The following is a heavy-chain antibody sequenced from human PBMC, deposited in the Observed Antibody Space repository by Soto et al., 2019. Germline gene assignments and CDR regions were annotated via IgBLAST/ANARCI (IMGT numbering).Heavy chain of an antibody. CDR3: ARGLGVTTVTTAYYYGMDV. D-gene: IGHD4-17*01. CDR2: IIPIFGTA. J-gene: IGHJ6*02. V-gene: IGHV1-69*13. Sequence: SVKVSCKASGGTFSSYAISWVRQAPGQGLEWMGGIIPIFGTANYAQKFQGRVTITADESTSTAYMDLSSLRSEDTAVYYCARGLGVTTVTTAYYYGMDVWGQGTTVTVSS. CDR1: GGTFSSYA.